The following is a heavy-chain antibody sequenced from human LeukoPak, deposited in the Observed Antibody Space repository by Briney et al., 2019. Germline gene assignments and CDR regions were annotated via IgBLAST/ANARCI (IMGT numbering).Heavy chain of an antibody. Sequence: GRSLRLSCAASGFTFNSYAMHWVRQAPGKGLDWVAVIWYDGSNKYYADSVKGRFTISRDNSKNTLYPQMNSLRAEDTALYYCARAGSGWYEIDYWGQGTLVTVSS. CDR2: IWYDGSNK. V-gene: IGHV3-33*01. D-gene: IGHD6-19*01. J-gene: IGHJ4*02. CDR3: ARAGSGWYEIDY. CDR1: GFTFNSYA.